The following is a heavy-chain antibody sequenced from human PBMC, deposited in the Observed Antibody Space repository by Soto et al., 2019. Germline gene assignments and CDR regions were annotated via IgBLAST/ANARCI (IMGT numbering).Heavy chain of an antibody. CDR3: ARRHDWNDVDY. Sequence: PGESLKISCKGLGNSFNNWIGWVRQMPGKGLEWVGIIYPGDSDTRYSPSFQGQVTISADKSISTAYLQWSSLKASDTAMYYCARRHDWNDVDYWGQGTLVTVSS. CDR1: GNSFNNW. J-gene: IGHJ4*02. V-gene: IGHV5-51*01. CDR2: IYPGDSDT. D-gene: IGHD1-1*01.